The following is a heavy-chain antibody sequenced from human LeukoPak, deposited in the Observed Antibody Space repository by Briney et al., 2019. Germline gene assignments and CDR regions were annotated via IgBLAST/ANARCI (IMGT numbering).Heavy chain of an antibody. J-gene: IGHJ4*02. V-gene: IGHV3-30-3*01. CDR3: AREYSSGWFPGYFDY. CDR2: ISYDGSNK. Sequence: PGGSLRPSCAASGFTFSSYAMHWVRQAPGKGLEWVAVISYDGSNKYYADSVKGRFTISRDNSKNTLYLQMNSLRAEDTAVYYCAREYSSGWFPGYFDYWGQGTLVTVSS. D-gene: IGHD6-19*01. CDR1: GFTFSSYA.